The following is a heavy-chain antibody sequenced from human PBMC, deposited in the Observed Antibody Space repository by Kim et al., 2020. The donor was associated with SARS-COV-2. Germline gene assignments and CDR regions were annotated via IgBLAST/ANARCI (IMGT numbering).Heavy chain of an antibody. CDR1: GVSFTEND. V-gene: IGHV3-23*01. D-gene: IGHD3-16*01. Sequence: GGSLRLSCVTSGVSFTENDMSWVRQAPGKGLEWVATILRSGGNTYYADSVKGRFTISRDTSRSILYLQMNSLTADDTALYYCEGGGPSLYSWGPGTPVPV. CDR3: EGGGPSLYS. CDR2: ILRSGGNT. J-gene: IGHJ4*02.